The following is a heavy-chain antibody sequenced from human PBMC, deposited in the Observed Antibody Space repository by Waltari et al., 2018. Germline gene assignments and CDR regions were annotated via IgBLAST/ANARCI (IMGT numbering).Heavy chain of an antibody. Sequence: QVQLQESGPGLVKPSGTLSLTCAVSGGSISSSNWWSWVRQPPGKGLEWIGEIYHSGSTNYNPSLKSRGTISVDKSKNQFSLKLSSVTAADTAVYYCARALYGDLLYYYYGMDVWGQGTTVTVSS. J-gene: IGHJ6*02. CDR2: IYHSGST. CDR1: GGSISSSNW. CDR3: ARALYGDLLYYYYGMDV. D-gene: IGHD4-17*01. V-gene: IGHV4-4*02.